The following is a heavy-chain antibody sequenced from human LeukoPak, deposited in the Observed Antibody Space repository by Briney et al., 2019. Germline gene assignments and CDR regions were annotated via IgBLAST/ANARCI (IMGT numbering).Heavy chain of an antibody. Sequence: PSETLSLTCVVSGYSIRDGDYWGWIRQSPGKGLEWIASMYNSVSIHYNPSLKSRVTIPVDTSKNEFSLKMRSVTAADTAVYYCARNSSSGFFDYWGQGTLATVSS. CDR1: GYSIRDGDY. CDR3: ARNSSSGFFDY. J-gene: IGHJ4*02. CDR2: MYNSVSI. V-gene: IGHV4-38-2*01. D-gene: IGHD6-6*01.